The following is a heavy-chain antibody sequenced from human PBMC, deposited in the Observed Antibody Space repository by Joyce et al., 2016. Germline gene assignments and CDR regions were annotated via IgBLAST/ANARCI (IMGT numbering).Heavy chain of an antibody. CDR2: LRYNENT. V-gene: IGHV4-59*11. J-gene: IGHJ4*02. Sequence: QVQLRESGPGLVKPSESLSLTCSVAGDHISTHDWGWIRQSPGKGLEWIGDLRYNENTNSNPSLGSRLTISGDTSKNQFSLKLNSLTAADTAVYYCARNGDLHSTGWNTFDYWGQGILVIVSS. D-gene: IGHD6-19*01. CDR1: GDHISTHD. CDR3: ARNGDLHSTGWNTFDY.